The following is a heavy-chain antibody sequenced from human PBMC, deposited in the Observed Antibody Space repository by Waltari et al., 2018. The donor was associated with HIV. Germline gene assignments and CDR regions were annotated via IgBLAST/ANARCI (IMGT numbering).Heavy chain of an antibody. D-gene: IGHD3-10*01. CDR2: INPMSNTA. Sequence: QLVQSGAEVRKPGSSVRVSCKAPGGDFNSFSINWVRQVNGQGLEWMGRINPMSNTANNAQKFQGRVTITADKSTSTAYMELSSLKSDDTGVYYCASARETMGVDFESWGQGSLVTVSS. V-gene: IGHV1-69*08. CDR1: GGDFNSFS. J-gene: IGHJ4*02. CDR3: ASARETMGVDFES.